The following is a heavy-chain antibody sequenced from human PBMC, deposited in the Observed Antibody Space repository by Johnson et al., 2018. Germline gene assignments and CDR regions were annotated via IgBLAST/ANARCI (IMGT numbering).Heavy chain of an antibody. D-gene: IGHD3/OR15-3a*01. CDR2: IRSKLYGGTT. CDR3: TRGRTRGYSYYYYYMDV. V-gene: IGHV3-49*03. J-gene: IGHJ6*03. Sequence: EVRLVESGGGLVQPGRSLRVTCTASGFTFGDYAMSWFRQAPGKGLEWVGFIRSKLYGGTTEYAASVKGRFTISRDDSRSIAYLQMNSLKTEDTAVYYCTRGRTRGYSYYYYYMDVWGKGTTVTVSS. CDR1: GFTFGDYA.